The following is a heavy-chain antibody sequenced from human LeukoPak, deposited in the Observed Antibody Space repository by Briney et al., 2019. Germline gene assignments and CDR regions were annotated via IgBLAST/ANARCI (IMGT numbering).Heavy chain of an antibody. CDR2: ISSSSTTI. V-gene: IGHV3-48*01. Sequence: GGSLRLSCAASGFTLSSNRMNWVRQAPGKGLEWVSYISSSSTTIHYADSVKGRFSISRDNAKNSLYLQMNSLRTEDTALYYCAKGVPFKTNYYYYGMDVWGQGTTVTVSS. D-gene: IGHD1-1*01. J-gene: IGHJ6*02. CDR1: GFTLSSNR. CDR3: AKGVPFKTNYYYYGMDV.